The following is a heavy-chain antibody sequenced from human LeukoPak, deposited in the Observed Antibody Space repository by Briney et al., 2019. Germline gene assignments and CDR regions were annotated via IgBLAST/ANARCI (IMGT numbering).Heavy chain of an antibody. Sequence: GGSLRLSCVASGFTFDDYAMHWVRQAPGKGLEWVSGISWSSGSIGYADSVKGRFTISRDNAKNSLYLQMNSLRAEDTALYYCARVPNPNYYDSSGYYFDYWGQGTLVTVSS. CDR2: ISWSSGSI. J-gene: IGHJ4*02. CDR3: ARVPNPNYYDSSGYYFDY. D-gene: IGHD3-22*01. V-gene: IGHV3-9*01. CDR1: GFTFDDYA.